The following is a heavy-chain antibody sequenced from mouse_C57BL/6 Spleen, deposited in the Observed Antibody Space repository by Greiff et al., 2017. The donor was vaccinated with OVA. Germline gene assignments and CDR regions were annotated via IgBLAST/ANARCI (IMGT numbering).Heavy chain of an antibody. D-gene: IGHD1-1*01. J-gene: IGHJ1*03. CDR2: INPGSGGT. Sequence: VQLQQSGAELVRPGTSVKVSCKASGYAFTNYLIEWVKQRPGQGLEWIGVINPGSGGTNYNEKFKGKATLTADKSSSTAYMQLSSLTSEDSAVYFCARDYYGSSSYWYFDVWGTGTTVTVSS. V-gene: IGHV1-54*01. CDR3: ARDYYGSSSYWYFDV. CDR1: GYAFTNYL.